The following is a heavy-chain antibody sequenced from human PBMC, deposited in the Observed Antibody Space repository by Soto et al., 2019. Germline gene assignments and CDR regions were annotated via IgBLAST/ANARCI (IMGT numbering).Heavy chain of an antibody. CDR3: AIIVLGYSLYYYYYYMDV. V-gene: IGHV1-24*01. CDR1: GYTLTELS. J-gene: IGHJ6*03. Sequence: QVQLVQSGAEVKKPGASVKVSCKVSGYTLTELSMHWVRQAPGKGLEWMGGFDPEDGETIYAQKFQGRVTMTEDTSTDTDYMELSSLRSEDKAVYYCAIIVLGYSLYYYYYYMDVWGKGTTVTVSS. D-gene: IGHD3-22*01. CDR2: FDPEDGET.